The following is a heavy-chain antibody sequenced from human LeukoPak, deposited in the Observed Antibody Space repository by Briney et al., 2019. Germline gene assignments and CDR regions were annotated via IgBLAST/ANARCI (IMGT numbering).Heavy chain of an antibody. CDR3: AREGDGEMATIDNFDY. V-gene: IGHV5-51*01. CDR1: GYSFTSYW. Sequence: GESLKISCKGSGYSFTSYWIGWVRQMPGKGLEWMGIIYPGDSDTRYSPSFQGQVTISADKSISTAYLQWSSLKASDTAMYYCAREGDGEMATIDNFDYRGQGTLVTVSS. J-gene: IGHJ4*02. D-gene: IGHD5-24*01. CDR2: IYPGDSDT.